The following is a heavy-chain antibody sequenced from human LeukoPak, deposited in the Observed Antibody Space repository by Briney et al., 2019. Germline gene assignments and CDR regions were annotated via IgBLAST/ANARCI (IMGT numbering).Heavy chain of an antibody. CDR3: AREGRGCSSTSCYWKNFDY. J-gene: IGHJ4*02. CDR2: ISSSSSYI. CDR1: GFTFSSYS. V-gene: IGHV3-21*01. D-gene: IGHD2-2*01. Sequence: DPGGSLRLSCAASGFTFSSYSMNWVRQAPGKGLEWVSSISSSSSYIYYADSVKGRFTISRDNAKNSLYLQMNSLRAEDTAVYYCAREGRGCSSTSCYWKNFDYWGQGTLVTVSP.